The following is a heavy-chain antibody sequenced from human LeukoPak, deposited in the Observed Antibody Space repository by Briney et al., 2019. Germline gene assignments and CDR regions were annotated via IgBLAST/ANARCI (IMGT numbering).Heavy chain of an antibody. J-gene: IGHJ6*03. V-gene: IGHV4-38-2*02. Sequence: SETLSLTCTVSAYSISSGYYWGWIRQPPGKGLEWIGSTYHSGSTYYNPSLKSRVTISVDTSKNQFSLKLRSVTAADTAVYYCARSLEISYYYYYYMDVWGKGTTVTVSS. CDR1: AYSISSGYY. CDR2: TYHSGST. CDR3: ARSLEISYYYYYYMDV. D-gene: IGHD1-1*01.